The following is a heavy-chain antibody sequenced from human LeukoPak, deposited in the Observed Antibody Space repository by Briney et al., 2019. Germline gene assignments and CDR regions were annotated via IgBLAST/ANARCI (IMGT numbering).Heavy chain of an antibody. CDR2: SSGSGSTI. Sequence: GGSLRLSCAASGFTFSSYEMNWVRQAPGKGLEWVSYSSGSGSTISYADSVKGRFTISRDNAKNSLYLQMNNLRAEDTAVYYCARIVEMATVDYWGQGTLVTVSS. J-gene: IGHJ4*02. D-gene: IGHD5-24*01. V-gene: IGHV3-48*03. CDR1: GFTFSSYE. CDR3: ARIVEMATVDY.